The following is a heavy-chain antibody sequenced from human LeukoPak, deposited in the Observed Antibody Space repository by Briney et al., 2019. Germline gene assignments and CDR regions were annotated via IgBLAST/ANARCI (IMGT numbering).Heavy chain of an antibody. Sequence: GASGTVSCKASGYTFTAYNMDWVRQAPGQGLEWMGWINPNSGGTNYAQKFQGRVTMTRDTTVSTAYMELSRLRSDDTAVYYCAPQLGRLTDYWGQGTLVTVSS. CDR2: INPNSGGT. J-gene: IGHJ4*02. CDR3: APQLGRLTDY. D-gene: IGHD7-27*01. CDR1: GYTFTAYN. V-gene: IGHV1-2*02.